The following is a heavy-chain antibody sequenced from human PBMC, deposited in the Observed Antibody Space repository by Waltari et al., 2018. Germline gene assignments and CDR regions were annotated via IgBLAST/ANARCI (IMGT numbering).Heavy chain of an antibody. D-gene: IGHD1-26*01. CDR2: INHSGST. J-gene: IGHJ5*02. CDR3: ASRKVGAPFDP. CDR1: GGSFSGYY. V-gene: IGHV4-34*01. Sequence: QVQLQQWGAGLLKPSETLSLTCAVYGGSFSGYYWSWIRQPPGKGLEWIGEINHSGSTNYNPSLKSRVTISVDTSKNQFSLKLSSVTAADTAVYYCASRKVGAPFDPWGQGTLVTVSS.